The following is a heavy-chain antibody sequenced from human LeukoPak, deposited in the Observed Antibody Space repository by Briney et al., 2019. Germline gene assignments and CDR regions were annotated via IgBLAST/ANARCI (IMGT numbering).Heavy chain of an antibody. V-gene: IGHV1-69*13. Sequence: GASVKVSCKASGGTFSSYAISWVRQAPGQGLEWMGGIIPIFGTANYAQKFQGRVTITADESTSTAYMELSSLRSEDTAVYYCARVGSGYNWNLSPPGNYYYYGMDVWGQGTTVTVSS. D-gene: IGHD1-7*01. J-gene: IGHJ6*02. CDR3: ARVGSGYNWNLSPPGNYYYYGMDV. CDR1: GGTFSSYA. CDR2: IIPIFGTA.